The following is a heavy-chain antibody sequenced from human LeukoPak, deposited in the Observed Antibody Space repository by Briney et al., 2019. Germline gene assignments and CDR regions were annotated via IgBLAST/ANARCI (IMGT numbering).Heavy chain of an antibody. CDR3: AREMYYYGSGSYPNNYDGFDI. CDR2: IYYSGST. Sequence: SETLSLTXTVSGGSISSGDYYWSWIRQPPGKGLEWIGYIYYSGSTYYNPSLKSRVTISVDTSKNQFSLKLNSVTAADTAVYYCAREMYYYGSGSYPNNYDGFDIWGQGTMVTVSS. V-gene: IGHV4-30-4*08. CDR1: GGSISSGDYY. J-gene: IGHJ3*02. D-gene: IGHD3-10*01.